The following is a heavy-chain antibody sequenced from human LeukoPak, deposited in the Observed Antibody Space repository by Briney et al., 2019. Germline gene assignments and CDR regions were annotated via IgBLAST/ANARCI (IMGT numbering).Heavy chain of an antibody. D-gene: IGHD1-26*01. Sequence: GRSLRLSCAASGFTFSSYAMHWVRQAPGKGLEWVAVISYDGGNKYYADSVKGRFTISRDNSKNTLYLQMNSLRAEDTAVYYCARGGIVGATIGYFDYWGQGTLVTVSS. CDR2: ISYDGGNK. V-gene: IGHV3-30-3*01. CDR1: GFTFSSYA. J-gene: IGHJ4*02. CDR3: ARGGIVGATIGYFDY.